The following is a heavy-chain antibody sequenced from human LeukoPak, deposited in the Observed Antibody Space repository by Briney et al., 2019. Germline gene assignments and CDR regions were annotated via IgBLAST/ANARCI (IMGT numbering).Heavy chain of an antibody. CDR2: INPTGTSS. D-gene: IGHD5-24*01. CDR3: ARDNSLQDMAWWFDP. V-gene: IGHV1-46*01. J-gene: IGHJ5*02. Sequence: GASVKVSCKSSGYTFTRHYLHWVRQAPGQGLEWVGLINPTGTSSWSAQKFQGRVTLTRDMSTSTDYMELSSLRSEDTAVYYCARDNSLQDMAWWFDPWGQVTLVIVSS. CDR1: GYTFTRHY.